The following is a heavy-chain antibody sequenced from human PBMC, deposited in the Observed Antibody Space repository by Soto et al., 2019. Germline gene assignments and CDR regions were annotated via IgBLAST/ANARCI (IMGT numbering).Heavy chain of an antibody. CDR2: ISSSSSYI. D-gene: IGHD1-1*01. CDR3: ARDSTLSTHSYYYYYYMDV. J-gene: IGHJ6*03. Sequence: GGSLRLSCAASGFTFSSYSMNWVRQAPGKGLDWVSSISSSSSYIYYADSVKGRFTISRDNAKNSLYLQMNSLRAEDTAVYYCARDSTLSTHSYYYYYYMDVWGKGTTVTVSS. CDR1: GFTFSSYS. V-gene: IGHV3-21*01.